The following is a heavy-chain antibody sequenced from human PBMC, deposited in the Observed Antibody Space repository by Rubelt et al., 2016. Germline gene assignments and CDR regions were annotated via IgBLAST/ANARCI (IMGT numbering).Heavy chain of an antibody. Sequence: QVTLRESGPALVKPTQTLTLTCTFSGFSLSTSGMCVSWIRQPPGKALEWLALIDWDDDKYYSTSLKTRLTISKDTSKNQVVLTMTNMDPVDTATYYCARIQLGMATISEAFDIWGQGTMVTVSS. D-gene: IGHD5-24*01. V-gene: IGHV2-70*01. CDR1: GFSLSTSGMC. CDR3: ARIQLGMATISEAFDI. CDR2: IDWDDDK. J-gene: IGHJ3*02.